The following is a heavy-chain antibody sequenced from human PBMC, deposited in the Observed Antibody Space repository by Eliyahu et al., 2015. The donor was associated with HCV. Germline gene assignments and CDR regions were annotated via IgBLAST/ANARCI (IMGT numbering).Heavy chain of an antibody. CDR3: VHCVVVPASPRSYFYGLDV. Sequence: QITLKESGPTLVNPTQTLTLTCTLSGASLFGTGVGVGWIRQPPGRAPEWLALIYWDDDERYSPSLKSRLTITKDTSKNQVVLTLTNMDPVDTGTYYCVHCVVVPASPRSYFYGLDVWGQGITVTVS. D-gene: IGHD2-2*01. V-gene: IGHV2-5*02. CDR1: GASLFGTGVG. CDR2: IYWDDDE. J-gene: IGHJ6*02.